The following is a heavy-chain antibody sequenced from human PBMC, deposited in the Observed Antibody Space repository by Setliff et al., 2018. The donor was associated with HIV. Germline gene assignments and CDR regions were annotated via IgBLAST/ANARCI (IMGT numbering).Heavy chain of an antibody. V-gene: IGHV4-34*01. Sequence: ETLSLTCAVYGGSFSGYYWSWIRQPPGKGLEWIGEINHSGSTHYNPSLKSRFTISVDTSKNQFSLKVNSVTAADTAVYYCARGARLLAAYRDRWDYYYMGVWGKGTTVTVSS. CDR2: INHSGST. CDR1: GGSFSGYY. CDR3: ARGARLLAAYRDRWDYYYMGV. J-gene: IGHJ6*03. D-gene: IGHD1-26*01.